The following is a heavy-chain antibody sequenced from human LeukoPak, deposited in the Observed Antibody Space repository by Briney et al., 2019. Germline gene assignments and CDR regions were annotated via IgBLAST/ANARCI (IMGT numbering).Heavy chain of an antibody. CDR1: GFTFSAHW. D-gene: IGHD6-13*01. J-gene: IGHJ4*02. CDR3: ARDHTSSWYYFDY. CDR2: ISTGSSNI. V-gene: IGHV3-48*02. Sequence: GGSLRLSCTVSGFTFSAHWMRWVRQAPGKGLEWVSYISTGSSNIYYADSVKGRFTISRDNAKNSLYLQMNSLRDEDTAVYYCARDHTSSWYYFDYWGQGTLVTVSS.